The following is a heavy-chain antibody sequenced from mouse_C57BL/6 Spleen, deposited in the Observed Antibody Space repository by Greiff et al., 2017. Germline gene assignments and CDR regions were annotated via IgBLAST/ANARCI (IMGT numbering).Heavy chain of an antibody. CDR1: GYTFTSYW. V-gene: IGHV1-61*01. CDR2: IYPSDSET. D-gene: IGHD2-1*01. Sequence: VQLQQPGAELVRPGSSVKLSCKASGYTFTSYWMDWVKQRPGQGLEWIGNIYPSDSETHYNQKFKDKATLTVDKSSSTAYMQLSSLTSEDSAVYYCARESDGNYFDYWGQGTTLTVSS. CDR3: ARESDGNYFDY. J-gene: IGHJ2*01.